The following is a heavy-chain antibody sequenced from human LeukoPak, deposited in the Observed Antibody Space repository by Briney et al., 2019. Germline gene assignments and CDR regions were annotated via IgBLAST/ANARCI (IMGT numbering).Heavy chain of an antibody. V-gene: IGHV3-21*01. CDR2: ISSSSYI. J-gene: IGHJ4*02. D-gene: IGHD4-17*01. CDR3: ARADYGDFTFDY. CDR1: GFTFSSYS. Sequence: GGALRLSCAASGFTFSSYSMNWVRQAAGKGLEWVSSISSSSYIYYADSVKGRFTISRDNAKNSLYLQMNSLRAEDTSVYYCARADYGDFTFDYWGQGTLVTVSS.